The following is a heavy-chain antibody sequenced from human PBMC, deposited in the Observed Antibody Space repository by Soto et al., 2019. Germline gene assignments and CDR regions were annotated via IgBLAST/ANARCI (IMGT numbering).Heavy chain of an antibody. Sequence: SETLSLTCAVSGGSISSMDWWTWVRQPPGKGLKWIGEIYHTGSTNYNPSLQSRVTISIDESRTSFSLNLDSVTATDTAVYYCATRRDGGPVWGHGTLVTVSS. D-gene: IGHD4-17*01. CDR3: ATRRDGGPV. J-gene: IGHJ4*01. CDR2: IYHTGST. CDR1: GGSISSMDW. V-gene: IGHV4-4*02.